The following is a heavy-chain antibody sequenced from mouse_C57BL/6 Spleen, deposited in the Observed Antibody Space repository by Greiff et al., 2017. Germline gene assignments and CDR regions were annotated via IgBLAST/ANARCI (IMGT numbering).Heavy chain of an antibody. V-gene: IGHV1-69*01. CDR3: ARSARSAVFDV. Sequence: QVQLQQPGAELVMPGASVKLSCKASGYTFTSYWMHWVKQRPGQGLEWIGEIDPYDSYTNYNQKFKGKSTLTVDKSSSTAYMQLSILTSEDSAVYYCARSARSAVFDVWGTGTTVTVSS. CDR2: IDPYDSYT. J-gene: IGHJ1*03. CDR1: GYTFTSYW.